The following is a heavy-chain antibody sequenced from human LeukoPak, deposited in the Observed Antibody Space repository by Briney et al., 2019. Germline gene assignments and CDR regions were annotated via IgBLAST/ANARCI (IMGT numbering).Heavy chain of an antibody. Sequence: GESLKIYGQTSGYSFTSYWIGWVRQMPGKGLEWMGFIYPGDSDTRYSPSFQGQVTISADKSISSAYLQWSSLKASDTGIYYCARHSRVSGLTGYWGQGTLVTVSS. D-gene: IGHD2-15*01. J-gene: IGHJ4*02. V-gene: IGHV5-51*01. CDR1: GYSFTSYW. CDR3: ARHSRVSGLTGY. CDR2: IYPGDSDT.